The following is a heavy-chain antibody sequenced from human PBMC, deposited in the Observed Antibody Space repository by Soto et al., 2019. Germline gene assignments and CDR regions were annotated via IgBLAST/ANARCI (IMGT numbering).Heavy chain of an antibody. Sequence: GGSLRLSCAASGFTFSSYAMSWVRQAPGKGLEWVSAISGSGGSTYYADSVKGRFTISRDNSKNTLCLQMNSLRAEDTAVYYCAKAVVATRNPDYWGQGTLVTVSS. CDR1: GFTFSSYA. CDR3: AKAVVATRNPDY. J-gene: IGHJ4*02. D-gene: IGHD5-12*01. V-gene: IGHV3-23*01. CDR2: ISGSGGST.